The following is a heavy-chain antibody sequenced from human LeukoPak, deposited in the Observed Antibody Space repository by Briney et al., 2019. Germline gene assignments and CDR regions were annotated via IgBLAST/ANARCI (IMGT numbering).Heavy chain of an antibody. Sequence: ASVKVSCKASGYTFTGYYMHLVRQAPGQGLEWMGWINPNNGGTNYAQKFQGRVTMTRDTSISTAYMELSRLTSDDTAVYYCARGRGTTSSNFDYWGQGTLVTVSS. CDR3: ARGRGTTSSNFDY. J-gene: IGHJ4*02. CDR2: INPNNGGT. D-gene: IGHD2-2*01. V-gene: IGHV1-2*02. CDR1: GYTFTGYY.